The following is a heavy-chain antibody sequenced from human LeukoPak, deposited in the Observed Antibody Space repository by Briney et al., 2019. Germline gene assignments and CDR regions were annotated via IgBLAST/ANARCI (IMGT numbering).Heavy chain of an antibody. CDR1: GFTFSNAW. CDR3: AKLEGRSMIVGYFQH. CDR2: ISGSGGST. J-gene: IGHJ1*01. V-gene: IGHV3-23*01. D-gene: IGHD3-22*01. Sequence: PGGSLRLSCAASGFTFSNAWMSWVRQAPGKGLEWVSAISGSGGSTYYADSVKGRFTISRDNSKNTLYLQMNSLRAEDTAVYYCAKLEGRSMIVGYFQHWGQGTLVTVSS.